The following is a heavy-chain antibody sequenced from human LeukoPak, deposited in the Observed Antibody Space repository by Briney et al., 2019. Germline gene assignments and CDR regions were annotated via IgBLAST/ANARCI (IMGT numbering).Heavy chain of an antibody. Sequence: PGGSLRLSCAASGFTFSSYWMHWVRHAPGKGLVWVSRINNDGSGTTYADSVKGRFTISRDNAKNTLYLQMNSLRAEDTAVYYCARGYSGSYYNWGQGTLVTVSS. CDR3: ARGYSGSYYN. V-gene: IGHV3-74*01. CDR2: INNDGSGT. CDR1: GFTFSSYW. D-gene: IGHD1-26*01. J-gene: IGHJ4*02.